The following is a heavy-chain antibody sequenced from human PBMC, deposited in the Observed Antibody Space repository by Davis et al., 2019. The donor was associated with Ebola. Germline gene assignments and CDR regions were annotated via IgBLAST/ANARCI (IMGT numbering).Heavy chain of an antibody. D-gene: IGHD6-13*01. CDR1: GFIFSSYA. Sequence: SLKISCAGSGFIFSSYAMHWVRQAPGKGLEWVSSITWNSGDIVYADSVKGRFTISRDNAKNSLYLQMNSLRAEDTALYCCVKDVAAGKGAGWFDPWGQGTLVTVSS. V-gene: IGHV3-9*01. CDR3: VKDVAAGKGAGWFDP. J-gene: IGHJ5*02. CDR2: ITWNSGDI.